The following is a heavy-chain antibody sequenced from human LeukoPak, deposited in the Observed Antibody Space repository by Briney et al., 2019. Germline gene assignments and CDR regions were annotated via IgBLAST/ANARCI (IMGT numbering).Heavy chain of an antibody. CDR3: ARSRVVRGVVVFDY. V-gene: IGHV4-38-2*01. D-gene: IGHD3-10*01. J-gene: IGHJ4*02. CDR2: IYRSGST. CDR1: GYSISSGYY. Sequence: PSETLSLTCAVSGYSISSGYYWGWIRQPPGKGLEWIGSIYRSGSTYYNPSLKSRVTISVDTSKNQFSLKLSSVTAADTAVYYCARSRVVRGVVVFDYWGQGTLVTVSS.